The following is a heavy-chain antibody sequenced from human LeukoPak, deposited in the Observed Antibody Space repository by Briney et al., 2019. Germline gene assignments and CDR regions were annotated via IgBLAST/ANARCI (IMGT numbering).Heavy chain of an antibody. Sequence: GGSLRLSCAASGFTFSSYAMSWVRQAPGKGLEWVSFISPSADRTSNADSVEGRFTISRDNPRNTLYLQMNSLRDEDTAVYYCAKGRRSAMIVVVEDYWGQGTLVTVSS. CDR3: AKGRRSAMIVVVEDY. CDR1: GFTFSSYA. CDR2: ISPSADRT. D-gene: IGHD3-22*01. V-gene: IGHV3-23*01. J-gene: IGHJ4*02.